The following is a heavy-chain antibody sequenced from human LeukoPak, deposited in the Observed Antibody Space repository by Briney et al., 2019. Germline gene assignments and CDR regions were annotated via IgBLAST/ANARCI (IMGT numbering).Heavy chain of an antibody. CDR1: GFTFNTYG. Sequence: GGSLRLSCAASGFTFNTYGMHWVRQAAGKGLEYVSGIGPDGGTTYYAKSVKGRFTISTDNSKSIVYLQMGSLTADDMAVYYCARGAQLTDSWGQRTLVTVSS. V-gene: IGHV3-64*01. CDR3: ARGAQLTDS. CDR2: IGPDGGTT. J-gene: IGHJ5*01. D-gene: IGHD6-13*01.